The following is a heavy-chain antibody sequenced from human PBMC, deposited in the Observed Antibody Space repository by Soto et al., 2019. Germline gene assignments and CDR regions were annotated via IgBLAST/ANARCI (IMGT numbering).Heavy chain of an antibody. CDR2: INHSGST. V-gene: IGHV4-34*01. Sequence: SETLSLTCAVYGGSFSGYYWSWIRQPPGKGLEWIGEINHSGSTNYNPSLKSRVTISVDTSKNQFSLKLSSVTAADTAVYYRARGRNGMDVWGQGTTVTVSS. CDR1: GGSFSGYY. J-gene: IGHJ6*02. CDR3: ARGRNGMDV.